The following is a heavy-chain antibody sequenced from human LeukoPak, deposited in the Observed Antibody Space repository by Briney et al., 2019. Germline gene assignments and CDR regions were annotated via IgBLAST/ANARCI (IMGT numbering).Heavy chain of an antibody. Sequence: GGSLRLSCAASGFTFSSSWMNWVRQAPGKGPEWVASIRRDGSEEFYLDSVKGRFTISRDNAMNSLYLQMNRLRAEDTALYYCARESNLGDWGQGALVTVSS. J-gene: IGHJ4*02. D-gene: IGHD3-16*01. CDR3: ARESNLGD. V-gene: IGHV3-7*01. CDR1: GFTFSSSW. CDR2: IRRDGSEE.